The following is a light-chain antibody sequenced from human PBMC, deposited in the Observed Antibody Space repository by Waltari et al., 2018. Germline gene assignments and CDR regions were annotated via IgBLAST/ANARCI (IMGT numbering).Light chain of an antibody. V-gene: IGKV3-11*01. CDR1: QSISTY. J-gene: IGKJ5*01. Sequence: VLTQSPATLSLSPGAGATLSCRASQSISTYLAWFQQRPGQAPRLLIYDASNRAAAVPARFSGSGAGTDFTLSISSLEPEDFAVYYCHQRGSWPITFGQGTRLEIK. CDR3: HQRGSWPIT. CDR2: DAS.